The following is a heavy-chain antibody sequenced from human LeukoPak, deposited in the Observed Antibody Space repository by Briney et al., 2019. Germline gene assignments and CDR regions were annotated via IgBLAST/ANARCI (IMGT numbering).Heavy chain of an antibody. CDR2: FYSGDST. CDR3: AREVVSSPSYFDS. D-gene: IGHD2-15*01. Sequence: PGGSLRLSCAASGFTVSSSYMYWVRQAPGKGLEWVSFFYSGDSTYYAESVRGRFTISRDNSKNTLYLLMNSLIPEDTAVYYCAREVVSSPSYFDSWGQGTLVTVSS. V-gene: IGHV3-53*01. CDR1: GFTVSSSY. J-gene: IGHJ4*02.